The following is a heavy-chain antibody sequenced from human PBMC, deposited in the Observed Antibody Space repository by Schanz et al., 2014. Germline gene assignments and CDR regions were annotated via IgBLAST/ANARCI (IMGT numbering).Heavy chain of an antibody. CDR1: GFTFRRYG. D-gene: IGHD6-13*01. J-gene: IGHJ6*02. CDR2: IAGDGGGP. Sequence: EVQMLESGGGLVQPGGSLRLSCVASGFTFRRYGMSWVRQAPGKGLEWVSVIAGDGGGPNYVDSVKGRFTISRGNSKNTLYLEMNSLRPDDTAVYYCARDSIAAAYYYYGMDVWGQGTTVTVSS. CDR3: ARDSIAAAYYYYGMDV. V-gene: IGHV3-23*01.